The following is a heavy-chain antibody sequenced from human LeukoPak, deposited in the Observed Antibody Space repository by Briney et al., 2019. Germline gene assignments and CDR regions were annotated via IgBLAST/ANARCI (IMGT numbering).Heavy chain of an antibody. CDR3: AIDEPDYAPYDFDY. Sequence: GGSLRLSCEASRFTFSNAWMNWVRQAPGKGLEWVARIKSKVDGETTDYAAPVKGRFTISRDDSNNMLYLQMNSLKIEGTAVYYCAIDEPDYAPYDFDYWGQGTLVAVSS. V-gene: IGHV3-15*01. J-gene: IGHJ4*02. CDR2: IKSKVDGETT. D-gene: IGHD4-17*01. CDR1: RFTFSNAW.